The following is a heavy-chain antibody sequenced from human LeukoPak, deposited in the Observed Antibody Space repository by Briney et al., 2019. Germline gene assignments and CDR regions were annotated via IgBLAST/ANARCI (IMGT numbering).Heavy chain of an antibody. CDR3: SRDDGPGT. Sequence: PGGSLRLSCAASGFTFSTYWMSWVRQAPGKGPEWVANIKEDGSEKYYVDSVKGRFTISRDNAKTSLHLQMDSLRAEDTAVYYCSRDDGPGTWGQGTLVTVSS. D-gene: IGHD3-10*01. V-gene: IGHV3-7*01. CDR1: GFTFSTYW. CDR2: IKEDGSEK. J-gene: IGHJ5*02.